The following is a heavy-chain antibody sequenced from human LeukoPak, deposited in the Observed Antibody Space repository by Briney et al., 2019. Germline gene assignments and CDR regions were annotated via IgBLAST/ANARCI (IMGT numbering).Heavy chain of an antibody. Sequence: ESGPTLLNPTEPLTLTCTFSGFSLSSSGMGVGWIRQPPGKALEWLAIIYWDDDKRYRPSLRSRLTLTKDTSNYVVLTLTKVDPVDTATYYCARRGESTVARGYFDFWGQGTLVTVSS. J-gene: IGHJ4*02. CDR2: IYWDDDK. CDR1: GFSLSSSGMG. V-gene: IGHV2-5*02. D-gene: IGHD2-21*01. CDR3: ARRGESTVARGYFDF.